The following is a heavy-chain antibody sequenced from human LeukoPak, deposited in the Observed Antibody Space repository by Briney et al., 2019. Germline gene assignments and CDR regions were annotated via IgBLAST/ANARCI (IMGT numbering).Heavy chain of an antibody. J-gene: IGHJ6*02. Sequence: GGSLRLSCGASGFIVSDTYMTWVRQAPGKGLDWVSIIYSDGRTYYADSVKGRFSISRDASKNTVYLQMNSLRAEDTAVYYCARIKITFGGVIVQHSELYYYYGMDVWGQGTTVTVSS. V-gene: IGHV3-53*01. CDR1: GFIVSDTY. D-gene: IGHD3-16*02. CDR2: IYSDGRT. CDR3: ARIKITFGGVIVQHSELYYYYGMDV.